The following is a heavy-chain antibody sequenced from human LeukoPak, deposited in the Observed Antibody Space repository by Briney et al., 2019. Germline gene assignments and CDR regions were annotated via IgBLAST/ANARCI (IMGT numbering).Heavy chain of an antibody. CDR1: GGSISSSRYY. Sequence: SESLSLTCTVSGGSISSSRYYWGWIRQPPGKGLEWIGSIYYSGSTYYNPSLKSRVTISVDTPRNQFSLKLSSVTAADTAVYYCARGGSRLTTAGDLDYWGQGTLVAVSS. CDR3: ARGGSRLTTAGDLDY. CDR2: IYYSGST. D-gene: IGHD3-16*01. V-gene: IGHV4-39*01. J-gene: IGHJ4*02.